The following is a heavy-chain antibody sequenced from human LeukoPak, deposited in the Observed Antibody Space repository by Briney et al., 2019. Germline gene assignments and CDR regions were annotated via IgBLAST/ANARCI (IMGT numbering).Heavy chain of an antibody. D-gene: IGHD3-10*01. CDR3: ARDPYGSGSYYD. CDR1: GYTFTGYY. Sequence: ASVKVSCKASGYTFTGYYMHWVRQAPGQGLEWMGWINPNSGGTNYAQKFQGRVTMTRDTSISTACMELSRLRSDDTAVYYCARDPYGSGSYYDWGQGTLVTVSS. J-gene: IGHJ4*02. CDR2: INPNSGGT. V-gene: IGHV1-2*02.